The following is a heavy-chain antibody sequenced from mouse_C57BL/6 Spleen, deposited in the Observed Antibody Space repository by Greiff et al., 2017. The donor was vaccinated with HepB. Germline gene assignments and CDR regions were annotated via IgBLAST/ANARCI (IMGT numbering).Heavy chain of an antibody. CDR1: GFTFSSYG. J-gene: IGHJ4*01. CDR2: ISSGGSYT. V-gene: IGHV5-6*01. CDR3: AREGDYYGSSPYAMDY. D-gene: IGHD1-1*01. Sequence: EVQLVESGGDLVKPGGSLKLSCAASGFTFSSYGMSWVRQTPDKRLEWVATISSGGSYTYYPDSVKGRFTISRDNAKNTLYLQMSSLKSEDTAMYYCAREGDYYGSSPYAMDYWGQGTSVTVSS.